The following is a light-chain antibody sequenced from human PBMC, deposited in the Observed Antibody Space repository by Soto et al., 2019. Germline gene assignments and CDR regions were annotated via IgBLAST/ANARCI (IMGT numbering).Light chain of an antibody. J-gene: IGKJ1*01. CDR2: WAY. Sequence: DIVMTQSPDSLAVSLGERATINCESSQSVLYSSNNKNCLAWYQQKPGQPPKLLIYWAYIRESGVPDRFSGGGSGTDFTLTISGRQAEDVAVYYCQQYCVRPWTFGQGTKVEIK. V-gene: IGKV4-1*01. CDR3: QQYCVRPWT. CDR1: QSVLYSSNNKNC.